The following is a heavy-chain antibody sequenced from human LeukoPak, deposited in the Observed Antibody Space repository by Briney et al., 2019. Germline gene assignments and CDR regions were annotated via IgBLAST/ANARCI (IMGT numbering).Heavy chain of an antibody. J-gene: IGHJ5*02. Sequence: SETLSLTCTVSGGSISSSSYYWGWIRQPPGKGLEWIGSIYYSGSTYYNPSLKSRVTISVDTAKNQFSLKLSSVTAADTAVYYCARGSPNYDFWSGYTGSTKFDPWGQGTLVTVSS. CDR1: GGSISSSSYY. D-gene: IGHD3-3*01. CDR3: ARGSPNYDFWSGYTGSTKFDP. V-gene: IGHV4-39*07. CDR2: IYYSGST.